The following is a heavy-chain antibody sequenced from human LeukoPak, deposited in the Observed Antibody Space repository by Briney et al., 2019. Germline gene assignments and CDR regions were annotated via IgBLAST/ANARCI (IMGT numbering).Heavy chain of an antibody. CDR2: INPSGGST. J-gene: IGHJ5*02. CDR3: ARVPVTTMIVVGPWFDP. D-gene: IGHD3-22*01. CDR1: GYTFTSYY. Sequence: ASVKVSCKASGYTFTSYYMHWVRQAPGQGLEWMGIINPSGGSTSYAQKFQGRVTMTRDTSTSTVYMELSSLRSEDTAVYYCARVPVTTMIVVGPWFDPWGQETLVTVSS. V-gene: IGHV1-46*01.